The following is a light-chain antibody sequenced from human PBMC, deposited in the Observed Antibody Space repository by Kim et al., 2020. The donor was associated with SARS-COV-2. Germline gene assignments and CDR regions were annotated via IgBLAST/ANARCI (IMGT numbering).Light chain of an antibody. CDR2: DAS. CDR1: QSASTY. Sequence: EIVLTQSPATLSLSPGERATLSCRASQSVTRASQSASTYLAWYQQKPGQAPRLLIYDASSRATGIPARFSGSGSGTDFTLTISSLEPEDFAVYYCQQRADWPPTFGRGTRLEIK. CDR3: QQRADWPPT. J-gene: IGKJ5*01. V-gene: IGKV3-11*01.